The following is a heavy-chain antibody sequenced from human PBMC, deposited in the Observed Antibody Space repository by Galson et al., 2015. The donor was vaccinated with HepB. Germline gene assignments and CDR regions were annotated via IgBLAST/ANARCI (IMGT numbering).Heavy chain of an antibody. CDR2: MSYDGSKK. D-gene: IGHD1-26*01. J-gene: IGHJ4*02. CDR3: AKDWEGIVLINYFDS. CDR1: GFTFSSHG. Sequence: SLRLSCAASGFTFSSHGMHWVRQAPGKGLEWVAVMSYDGSKKYYADSVKGRFTISRDNSKNTLYLQMNSLRAEDTAVFYCAKDWEGIVLINYFDSWGQGTLVTVSS. V-gene: IGHV3-30*18.